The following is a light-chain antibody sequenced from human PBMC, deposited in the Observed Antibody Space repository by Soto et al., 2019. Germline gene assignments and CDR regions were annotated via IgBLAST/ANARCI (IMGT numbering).Light chain of an antibody. CDR1: SSDVGSYNL. V-gene: IGLV2-23*03. CDR3: CSYAGSSTFHVV. CDR2: EGS. J-gene: IGLJ2*01. Sequence: QSSLTQPASVSGSPGQSITISCTGTSSDVGSYNLVSWYPQHPGKAPKLMIYEGSKRPSGVSNRFSGSKSGNTASLTISGLQAEDESDYYCCSYAGSSTFHVVFGGGTKLTVL.